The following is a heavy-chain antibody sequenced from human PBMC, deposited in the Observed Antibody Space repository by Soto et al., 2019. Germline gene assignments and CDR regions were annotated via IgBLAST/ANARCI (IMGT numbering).Heavy chain of an antibody. J-gene: IGHJ6*02. D-gene: IGHD6-6*01. Sequence: GESLKISCNASGFSLNTYWIGWVRQKPGKGLEWMGSIFPGDSDTRYSPSFQGQVIISADRSISTAYLQWRSLKASDTAIYYCARQVRPYSGSGSYYGMDVWGQGTTVTVSS. V-gene: IGHV5-51*01. CDR1: GFSLNTYW. CDR2: IFPGDSDT. CDR3: ARQVRPYSGSGSYYGMDV.